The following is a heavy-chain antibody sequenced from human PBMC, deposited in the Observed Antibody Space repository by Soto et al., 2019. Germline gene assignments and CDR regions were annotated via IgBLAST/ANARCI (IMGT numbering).Heavy chain of an antibody. J-gene: IGHJ4*02. V-gene: IGHV3-30-3*01. CDR2: ISYDGSNK. D-gene: IGHD2-15*01. Sequence: QVQLVESGGGVVQPGRSLRLSCAASGFTFSSYAMHWVRQAPGKGLEWVAVISYDGSNKYYADSVKGRFTISRDNSKNTLYLQMNSLRADDTAVYYCAREASCSGGSCCSTSAGYYFDYWGQGTLVTVSS. CDR1: GFTFSSYA. CDR3: AREASCSGGSCCSTSAGYYFDY.